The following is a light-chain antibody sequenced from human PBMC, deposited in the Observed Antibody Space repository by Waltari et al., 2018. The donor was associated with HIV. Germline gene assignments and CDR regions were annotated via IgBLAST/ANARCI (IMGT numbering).Light chain of an antibody. V-gene: IGLV2-14*01. CDR1: YDDVGGFNF. J-gene: IGLJ2*01. CDR2: EVA. CDR3: SSYMVNNGLV. Sequence: QSVLTQPASVSASPGQSISIPCSGTYDDVGGFNFVSWYQHYAGKAPTVILYEVAKRPSGIPGRFSGSKSGNTASLTIAGLQPGDEADYYCSSYMVNNGLVFGGGTRVTVL.